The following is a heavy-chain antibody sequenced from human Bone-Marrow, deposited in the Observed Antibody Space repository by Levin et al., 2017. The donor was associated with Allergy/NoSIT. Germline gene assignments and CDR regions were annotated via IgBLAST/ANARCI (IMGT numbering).Heavy chain of an antibody. CDR2: ISSTGTYI. CDR3: ARDELNGYYDY. CDR1: GFIFRSYT. V-gene: IGHV3-21*06. D-gene: IGHD3-22*01. Sequence: GESLKISCAASGFIFRSYTMNWVRQAPGKGLEWVSSISSTGTYIYYAEPVKGRFTISRDNAENSLYLQMNSLRAEDTAVYYCARDELNGYYDYWGQGTLVTVSS. J-gene: IGHJ4*02.